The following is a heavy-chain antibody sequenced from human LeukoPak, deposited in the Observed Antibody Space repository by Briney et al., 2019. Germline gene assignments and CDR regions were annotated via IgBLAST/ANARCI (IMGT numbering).Heavy chain of an antibody. CDR2: ISYDGSNK. CDR3: AKTSLCSSTSCRYYGMDV. D-gene: IGHD2-2*01. Sequence: PGGSLRLSCAASGFTFSSYGMHWVRQAPGNGLEWVAVISYDGSNKYYADSVKGRFTISRDNSKNTLYLQMNSLRAEDTAVYYCAKTSLCSSTSCRYYGMDVWGQGTTVTVSS. J-gene: IGHJ6*02. V-gene: IGHV3-30*18. CDR1: GFTFSSYG.